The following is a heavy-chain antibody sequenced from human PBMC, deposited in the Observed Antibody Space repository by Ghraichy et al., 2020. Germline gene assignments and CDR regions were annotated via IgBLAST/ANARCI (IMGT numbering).Heavy chain of an antibody. Sequence: GGSLRLSCAASGFTFSSYAMSWVRQAPGKGLEWVSAISGSGGSTYYADSVKGRFTISRDNSKNTLYLQMNSLRAEDTAVYYCAKDERYGGYVGTYVYWGQETLVTVSS. CDR1: GFTFSSYA. J-gene: IGHJ4*02. D-gene: IGHD5-12*01. V-gene: IGHV3-23*01. CDR3: AKDERYGGYVGTYVY. CDR2: ISGSGGST.